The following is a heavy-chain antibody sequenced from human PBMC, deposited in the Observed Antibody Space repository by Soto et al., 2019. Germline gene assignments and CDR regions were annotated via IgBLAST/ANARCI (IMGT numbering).Heavy chain of an antibody. D-gene: IGHD6-13*01. CDR2: ISAYNGNT. V-gene: IGHV1-18*01. CDR1: GYTLTSYG. Sequence: GASVKVSCKASGYTLTSYGISWVRQAPGQGLEWMGWISAYNGNTNYAQKLQGRVTMTTDTSTSTAYMELRSLRSDDTAVYYCAREIDSSSWPYYYYGMDVWGQGTTVTVSS. CDR3: AREIDSSSWPYYYYGMDV. J-gene: IGHJ6*02.